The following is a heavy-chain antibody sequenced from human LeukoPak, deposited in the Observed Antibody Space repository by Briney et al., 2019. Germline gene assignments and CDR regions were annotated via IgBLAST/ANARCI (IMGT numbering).Heavy chain of an antibody. D-gene: IGHD2/OR15-2a*01. CDR3: TTFYHEYSPY. CDR1: GFTFSSYA. J-gene: IGHJ4*02. CDR2: IKSNADGGTP. V-gene: IGHV3-15*01. Sequence: GGSLRLSCAASGFTFSSYAMHWVRQAPGKGLEWVGRIKSNADGGTPDYAAPARGRFTISRDDSKNTLYLQMNSLKTEDTAVYYCTTFYHEYSPYWGRGTLVTVSS.